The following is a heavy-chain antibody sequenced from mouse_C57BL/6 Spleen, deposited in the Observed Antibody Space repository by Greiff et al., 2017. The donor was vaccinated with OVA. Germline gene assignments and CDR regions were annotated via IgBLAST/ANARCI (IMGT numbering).Heavy chain of an antibody. Sequence: EVMLVESGGGLVQPKGSLKLSCAASGFSFNTYAMNWVRQAPGKGLEWVARIRSKSNNYATYYADSVKDRFTISRDDSESMRYLQMNNLKTEDTAMYYCVRPYYYGSSYWFAYWGQGTLVTVSA. CDR3: VRPYYYGSSYWFAY. V-gene: IGHV10-1*01. D-gene: IGHD1-1*01. CDR1: GFSFNTYA. CDR2: IRSKSNNYAT. J-gene: IGHJ3*01.